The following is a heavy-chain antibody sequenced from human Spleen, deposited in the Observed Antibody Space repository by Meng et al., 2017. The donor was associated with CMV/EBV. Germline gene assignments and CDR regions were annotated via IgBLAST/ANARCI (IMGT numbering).Heavy chain of an antibody. V-gene: IGHV1-69*06. D-gene: IGHD1-26*01. CDR1: GTVSSYA. Sequence: GTVSSYAFSWVRQAPGQGLEWMGGIIPLLDTAIYAHSFQGRVTITADKATTTVYMDLTFLRPDDTAMYYCARDPTLIAGSYFWYFDLWGRGTLVTVSS. CDR2: IIPLLDTA. J-gene: IGHJ2*01. CDR3: ARDPTLIAGSYFWYFDL.